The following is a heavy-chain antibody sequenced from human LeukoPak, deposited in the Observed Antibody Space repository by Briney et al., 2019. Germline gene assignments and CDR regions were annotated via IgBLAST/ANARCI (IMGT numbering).Heavy chain of an antibody. D-gene: IGHD3-22*01. CDR2: IYYSGSA. V-gene: IGHV4-59*01. CDR3: ARTYYDISGYFPNYFDY. Sequence: SETLSLTCTVSGVPISTYYWSWIRQPPGKGLEWIGYIYYSGSANYNLSLKSRVTISVDTSTNQFSLELSSVTAADTAVYYCARTYYDISGYFPNYFDYGGPGTLVTVSP. J-gene: IGHJ4*02. CDR1: GVPISTYY.